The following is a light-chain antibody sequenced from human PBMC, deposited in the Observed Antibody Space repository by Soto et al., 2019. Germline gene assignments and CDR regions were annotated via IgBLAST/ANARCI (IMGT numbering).Light chain of an antibody. V-gene: IGKV2-28*01. CDR2: LGS. J-gene: IGKJ1*01. CDR1: QSLLQSNGYTF. CDR3: MQVLEAWT. Sequence: EIVLTQSPLSLPVTLGEPASISCRSSQSLLQSNGYTFLDWYLQKPGQSPQLLIYLGSNRASGVPDRFSGSGSGTDFTLKISRVEAEDVGVYYCMQVLEAWTFGQGTKVDIK.